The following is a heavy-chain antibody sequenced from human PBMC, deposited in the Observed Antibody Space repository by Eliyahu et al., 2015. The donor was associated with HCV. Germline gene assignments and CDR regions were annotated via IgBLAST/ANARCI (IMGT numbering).Heavy chain of an antibody. J-gene: IGHJ4*02. Sequence: EVQLLESGGGLEQPGGSLRLXCAASGFXLSNYAMXWVXQAPGKGLGWGSAISGSGGSTFYADSVKGRFTISRDNSKNTLYLQMNSLRAEDTAVYYCAKGTGGYSYSDFDYWGQGTLVTVSS. CDR3: AKGTGGYSYSDFDY. CDR2: ISGSGGST. V-gene: IGHV3-23*01. CDR1: GFXLSNYA. D-gene: IGHD3-22*01.